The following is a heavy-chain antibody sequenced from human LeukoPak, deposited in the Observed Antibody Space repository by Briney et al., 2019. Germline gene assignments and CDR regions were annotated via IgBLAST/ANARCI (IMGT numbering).Heavy chain of an antibody. CDR2: ISAYNGNT. J-gene: IGHJ4*02. V-gene: IGHV1-18*01. D-gene: IGHD2-21*02. CDR1: GGTFSSYA. CDR3: ARDFHPGIVVVTASSPGNDY. Sequence: ASVKVSCKASGGTFSSYAISWVRQAPGQGLEWMGWISAYNGNTNYAPKLQGRVTMTTDTSTSTAYMELRSLRSDDTAVYYCARDFHPGIVVVTASSPGNDYWGQGTLVTVSS.